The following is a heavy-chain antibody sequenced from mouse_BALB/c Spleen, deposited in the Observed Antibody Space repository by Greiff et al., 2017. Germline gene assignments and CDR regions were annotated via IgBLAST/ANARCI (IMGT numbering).Heavy chain of an antibody. D-gene: IGHD4-1*01. V-gene: IGHV2-6-7*01. CDR2: IWGGGST. CDR1: GFSLTGYG. CDR3: ARNSNWDYFDY. J-gene: IGHJ2*01. Sequence: VMLVESGPGLVAPSQSLSITCTVSGFSLTGYGVNWVRQPPGKGLEWLGMIWGGGSTDYNSALKSRLSISKDNSKSQVFLKMNSLQTDDTAMYYCARNSNWDYFDYWGQGTTLTVSS.